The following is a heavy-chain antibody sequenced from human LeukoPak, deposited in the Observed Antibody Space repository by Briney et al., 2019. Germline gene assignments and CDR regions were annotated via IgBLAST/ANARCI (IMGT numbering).Heavy chain of an antibody. CDR2: ISGSGSLI. Sequence: PGGSLRLSCAASGFTFSIYSMFWVRQAPGKGLEWVSSISGSGSLIYYADSVKGRFTISRDNSDNTLSLHMNSLRVEDTAIYYCAKDIELSTWGLGTMVTVSS. J-gene: IGHJ3*01. D-gene: IGHD5-12*01. CDR3: AKDIELST. CDR1: GFTFSIYS. V-gene: IGHV3-21*04.